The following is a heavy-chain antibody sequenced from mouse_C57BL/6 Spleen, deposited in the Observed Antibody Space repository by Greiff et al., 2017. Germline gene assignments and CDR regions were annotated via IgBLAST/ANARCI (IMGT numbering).Heavy chain of an antibody. CDR3: AEERRCDYFDY. CDR2: IYPGDGDT. V-gene: IGHV1-82*01. CDR1: GYAFSSSW. J-gene: IGHJ2*01. Sequence: QVQLQQSGPELVKPGASVKISCKASGYAFSSSWMNWVKQRPGKGLEWIGRIYPGDGDTNYNGKFKGKATLTADKSSSTAYMQLSSLTSEDSAVYFCAEERRCDYFDYWGQGTTLTVSS.